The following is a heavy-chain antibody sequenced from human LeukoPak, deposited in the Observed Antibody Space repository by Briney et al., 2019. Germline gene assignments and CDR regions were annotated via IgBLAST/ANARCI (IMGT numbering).Heavy chain of an antibody. CDR1: GFTFSSYA. CDR2: ISGSGGST. CDR3: AKVARLGYYDDSSGYFC. D-gene: IGHD3-22*01. V-gene: IGHV3-23*01. J-gene: IGHJ4*02. Sequence: GGSLRLSCAASGFTFSSYAMRWVRQAPGKGLEWVSAISGSGGSTYYADSVKGRFTISRDNSKNTLYLQMNSLRAEDTAVYYCAKVARLGYYDDSSGYFCWGQGTLVTVSS.